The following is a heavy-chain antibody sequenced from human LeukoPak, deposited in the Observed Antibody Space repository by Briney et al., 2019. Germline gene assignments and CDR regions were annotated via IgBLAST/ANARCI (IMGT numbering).Heavy chain of an antibody. CDR1: DYSISSGDY. V-gene: IGHV4-38-2*01. CDR3: ARNDSSGYFDY. Sequence: SETLSLTCAVSDYSISSGDYWGWIRQPPGKGLEWIGSVYYSGSTHYSPSLKNRVTISVDTSKNQFSLKLRSVTAADTALYYCARNDSSGYFDYRGQGTLVTVSP. D-gene: IGHD3-22*01. CDR2: VYYSGST. J-gene: IGHJ4*02.